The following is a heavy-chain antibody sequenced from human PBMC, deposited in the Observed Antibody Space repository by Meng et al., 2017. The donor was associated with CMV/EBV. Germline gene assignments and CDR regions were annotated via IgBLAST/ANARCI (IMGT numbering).Heavy chain of an antibody. J-gene: IGHJ4*02. Sequence: SETLSLTCTVSGGSISSYYWSWIRQPPGKGLEWIGYIYYSGSTNYNPSLKGRVTISVDTSKNQFSLKLSSVTAADTAVYYCAGQNVAAAAGTVFDYWGQGTLVTVSS. CDR3: AGQNVAAAAGTVFDY. CDR2: IYYSGST. D-gene: IGHD6-13*01. V-gene: IGHV4-59*01. CDR1: GGSISSYY.